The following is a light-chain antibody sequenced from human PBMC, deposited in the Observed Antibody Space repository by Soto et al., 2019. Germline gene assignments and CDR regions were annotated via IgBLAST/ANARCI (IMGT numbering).Light chain of an antibody. CDR1: QSVSSY. V-gene: IGKV3-11*01. J-gene: IGKJ1*01. Sequence: EIVLTQSPATLSLSPGERATLSCRASQSVSSYLAWYQQKPGQAPRLLIYDASNRATGIPARFSGSGSGTDFTLTISSLEPEDFEVYYCQQSSNWSWTFGQGTKV. CDR3: QQSSNWSWT. CDR2: DAS.